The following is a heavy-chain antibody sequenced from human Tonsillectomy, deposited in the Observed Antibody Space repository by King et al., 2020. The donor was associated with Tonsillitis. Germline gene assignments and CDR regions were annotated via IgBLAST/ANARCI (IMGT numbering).Heavy chain of an antibody. CDR2: ISYDGITK. D-gene: IGHD5-24*01. CDR3: AKAFIGEDDV. CDR1: GITLRDYG. V-gene: IGHV3-30*18. Sequence: VQLVESGGGVVRPGKALRLSCAASGITLRDYGMHWVRQAPGKGLEWLAVISYDGITKYYADSVKGRFTISRDNTKNTLFLQMSSLRTEDTAVYYCAKAFIGEDDVWGQGTLVTVSS. J-gene: IGHJ4*02.